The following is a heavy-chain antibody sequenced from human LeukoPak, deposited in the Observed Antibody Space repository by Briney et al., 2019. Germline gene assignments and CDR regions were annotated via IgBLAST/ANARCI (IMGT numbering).Heavy chain of an antibody. D-gene: IGHD2/OR15-2a*01. J-gene: IGHJ4*01. CDR2: ISGSGHDI. CDR1: GFSFSDSY. V-gene: IGHV3-11*01. CDR3: STDPRLIIY. Sequence: GGSLTLSCVVSGFSFSDSYMTWIRQTPGKGLESLAYISGSGHDIYYTDSVKGRFTISRDNAKDSLYLQMNGLRPEDTALYYCSTDPRLIIYWGHGTLVTVSS.